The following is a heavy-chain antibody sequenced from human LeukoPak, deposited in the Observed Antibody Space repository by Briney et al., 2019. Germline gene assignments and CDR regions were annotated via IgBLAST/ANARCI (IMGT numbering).Heavy chain of an antibody. CDR2: INAGNGNT. J-gene: IGHJ4*02. CDR3: ARDRDSSGYPHFDY. Sequence: VASVTVSCKASGYTFTIYAMHWVRQAPGQRLEWMGWINAGNGNTKYSQKFQGRVTITRDTSASTAYMELSSLRSEDTAVYYCARDRDSSGYPHFDYWGQGTLVTVSS. CDR1: GYTFTIYA. D-gene: IGHD3-22*01. V-gene: IGHV1-3*01.